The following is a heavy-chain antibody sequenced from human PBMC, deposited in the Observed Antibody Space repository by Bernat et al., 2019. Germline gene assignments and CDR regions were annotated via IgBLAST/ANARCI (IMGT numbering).Heavy chain of an antibody. CDR2: ISYDGSNK. V-gene: IGHV3-30*18. CDR1: GFTFSSYG. D-gene: IGHD3-3*01. Sequence: QVQLVESGGGVVQPGRSLRLSCAASGFTFSSYGMHWVRQAPGKGLEWVAVISYDGSNKYYADSVKGRFTISRDNSKNTLYLQMNSLRAEDTSVYYCAKDGEGGRRNFWRGYYRWGNYGMDVWGQGTTVTVSS. J-gene: IGHJ6*02. CDR3: AKDGEGGRRNFWRGYYRWGNYGMDV.